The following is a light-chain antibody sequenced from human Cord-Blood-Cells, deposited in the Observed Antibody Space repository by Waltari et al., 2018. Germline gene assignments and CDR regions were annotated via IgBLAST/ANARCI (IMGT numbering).Light chain of an antibody. V-gene: IGKV1-5*01. J-gene: IGKJ2*01. CDR2: DAS. CDR1: QSISSW. CDR3: QQYNSYSMYT. Sequence: DIQMTQSPSTLSASVGDRVTITCLASQSISSWLAWYQQKPGKAPKLLIYDASSLESGVPSRFSGSGSGTEFTLTISSLQPDDFATYYCQQYNSYSMYTFGQGTKLEIK.